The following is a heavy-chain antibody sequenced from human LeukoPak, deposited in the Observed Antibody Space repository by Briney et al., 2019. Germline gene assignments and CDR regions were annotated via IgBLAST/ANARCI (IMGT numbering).Heavy chain of an antibody. D-gene: IGHD1-1*01. CDR2: ISAYNGNT. Sequence: ASVKVSCKASGYTFTSYGISWVRQAPGQGLEWMGWISAYNGNTNYAQKLRGRVTMTTDTSTSTAYMELRSLRSDDTAVYYCARDSQVINWNHWIDYWGQGTLVTVSS. CDR3: ARDSQVINWNHWIDY. V-gene: IGHV1-18*01. CDR1: GYTFTSYG. J-gene: IGHJ4*02.